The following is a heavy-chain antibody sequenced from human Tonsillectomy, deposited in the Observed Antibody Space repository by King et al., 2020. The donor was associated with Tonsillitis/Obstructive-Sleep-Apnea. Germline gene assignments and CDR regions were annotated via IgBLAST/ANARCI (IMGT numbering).Heavy chain of an antibody. J-gene: IGHJ4*02. D-gene: IGHD3-22*01. CDR3: AKXXGGXXYDTSXHSLXY. Sequence: VQLVESGGGLAQPGESLRLSCAASGFTFSTYAMSWVRQAPGKGLEWVSTISGSGGGTFYADSVKGRFTISRDNSKNTLYLQMNSLRADDTAGYYCAKXXGGXXYDTSXHSLXYWGQXTLVTV. V-gene: IGHV3-23*04. CDR2: ISGSGGGT. CDR1: GFTFSTYA.